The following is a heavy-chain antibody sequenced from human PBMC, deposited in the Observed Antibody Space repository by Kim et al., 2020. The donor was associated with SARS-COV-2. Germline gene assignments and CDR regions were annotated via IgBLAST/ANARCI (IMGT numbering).Heavy chain of an antibody. J-gene: IGHJ4*02. CDR3: ARAYYDSSGYYSYFDY. Sequence: SLKGRFTITRANAKNSLYLQMNSLRAGDTAVYYCARAYYDSSGYYSYFDYWGQGTLVTVSS. V-gene: IGHV3-13*01. D-gene: IGHD3-22*01.